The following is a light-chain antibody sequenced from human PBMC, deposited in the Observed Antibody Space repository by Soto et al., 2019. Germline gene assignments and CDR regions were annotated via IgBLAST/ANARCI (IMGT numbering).Light chain of an antibody. V-gene: IGLV2-14*03. CDR2: DVN. J-gene: IGLJ1*01. CDR3: TSYTSSTSL. CDR1: SSDVGNYNY. Sequence: QSALTQPASVSGSPGQSITISCTGTSSDVGNYNYVSWYQQLPGKAPKIMIFDVNNRPSGFSNRFSGSKSGNTASLTISGLQAEDEADYYCTSYTSSTSLFGTGTKLTVL.